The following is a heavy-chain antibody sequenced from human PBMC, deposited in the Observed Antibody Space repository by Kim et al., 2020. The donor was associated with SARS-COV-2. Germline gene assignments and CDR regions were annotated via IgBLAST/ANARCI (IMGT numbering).Heavy chain of an antibody. D-gene: IGHD6-13*01. J-gene: IGHJ4*02. CDR3: ARDRYSSSWYVAGFDY. Sequence: SETLSLTCTVSGGSISSGGYYWSWIRQHPGKGLEWIGYIYYSGSTYYNPSLKSRVTISVDTSKNQFSLKLSSVTAADTAVYYCARDRYSSSWYVAGFDYWGQGTLVTVSS. CDR1: GGSISSGGYY. CDR2: IYYSGST. V-gene: IGHV4-31*03.